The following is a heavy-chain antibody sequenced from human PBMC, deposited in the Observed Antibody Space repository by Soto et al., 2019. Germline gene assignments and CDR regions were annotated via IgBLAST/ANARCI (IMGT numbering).Heavy chain of an antibody. CDR3: ARGSSSWLRSPLGY. CDR1: GGSFSGYY. Sequence: SPTLSLPCAVYGGSFSGYYWSWIRQPPGKGLEWIGEINHSGSTNYNPSLKSRVTISVDTSKNQFSLKLSSVTAADTAVYYCARGSSSWLRSPLGYWGQGTLVTVSS. V-gene: IGHV4-34*01. J-gene: IGHJ4*02. D-gene: IGHD6-13*01. CDR2: INHSGST.